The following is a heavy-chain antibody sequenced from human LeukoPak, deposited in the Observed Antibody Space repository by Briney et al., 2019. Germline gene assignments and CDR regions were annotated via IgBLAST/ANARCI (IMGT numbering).Heavy chain of an antibody. CDR1: GGSISSYY. J-gene: IGHJ3*02. D-gene: IGHD6-13*01. Sequence: SETLSLTCTVSGGSISSYYWSWIRQPPGKGLEWLGYIYYSGSTNYNPSLKSRVTISVDTSKNQFSLKLSSVTAADTAVYYCARDKSIADDAFDIWGQGTMVTVSS. CDR3: ARDKSIADDAFDI. CDR2: IYYSGST. V-gene: IGHV4-59*01.